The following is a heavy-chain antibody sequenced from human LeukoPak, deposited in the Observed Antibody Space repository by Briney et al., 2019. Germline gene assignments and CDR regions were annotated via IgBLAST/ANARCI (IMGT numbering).Heavy chain of an antibody. Sequence: APVKVSCKASGYTFTVCYMYWVRQAPGQGLEWMGRINPNSGDTDYAQNFQGRVTMTRDTSISTAYMELTNLRSDDTAVYYCARGYCSGGTCYLVENWFDPWGQGTLVTVSS. CDR3: ARGYCSGGTCYLVENWFDP. J-gene: IGHJ5*02. D-gene: IGHD2-15*01. CDR1: GYTFTVCY. CDR2: INPNSGDT. V-gene: IGHV1-2*06.